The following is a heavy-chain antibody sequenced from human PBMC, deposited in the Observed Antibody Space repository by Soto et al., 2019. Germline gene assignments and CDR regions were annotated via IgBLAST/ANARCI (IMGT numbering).Heavy chain of an antibody. CDR2: IYYSGST. CDR1: GGSISSYY. V-gene: IGHV4-59*01. J-gene: IGHJ6*03. CDR3: AEGVYYYYYYMDV. Sequence: SETLSLTCTVSGGSISSYYWSWIRQPPGKGLEWIGYIYYSGSTNYNPSLRSRVTISVDPSKNQFSLKLRAVAAADPAVYYCAEGVYYYYYYMDVRGKGTSVPVSS.